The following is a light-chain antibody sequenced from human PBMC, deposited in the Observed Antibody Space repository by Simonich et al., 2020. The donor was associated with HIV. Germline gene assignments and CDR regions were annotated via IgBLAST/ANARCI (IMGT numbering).Light chain of an antibody. CDR1: QNVASN. Sequence: EIVMTQSPATLSVSPGERAPLSCRASQNVASNLAWYQQKPGQAPRLLIYGASSRATGIPDRFSGSGFGTEFTLTISSMQSEDFAVYYCQQYNNWPRTFGQGTKVEIK. V-gene: IGKV3D-15*01. CDR3: QQYNNWPRT. J-gene: IGKJ1*01. CDR2: GAS.